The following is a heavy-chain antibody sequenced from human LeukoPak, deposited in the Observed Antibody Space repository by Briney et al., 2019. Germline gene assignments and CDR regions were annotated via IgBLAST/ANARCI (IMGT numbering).Heavy chain of an antibody. D-gene: IGHD3-9*01. V-gene: IGHV3-23*01. CDR2: ISGSGGST. CDR3: AKALEGDYDILTGYDY. J-gene: IGHJ4*02. Sequence: GGSLRLSCAASGFTFSSYAMSWVRQAPGKGLEWVSAISGSGGSTYYADSVKGRFTISRDNSKNTLYLQMNSLRAEDTAVYYCAKALEGDYDILTGYDYWGQGTLVTVSS. CDR1: GFTFSSYA.